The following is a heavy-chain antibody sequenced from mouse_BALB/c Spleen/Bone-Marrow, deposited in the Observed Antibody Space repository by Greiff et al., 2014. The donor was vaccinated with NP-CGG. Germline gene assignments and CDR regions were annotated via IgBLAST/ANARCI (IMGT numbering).Heavy chain of an antibody. CDR3: ARQGVYYGKTYYAMDY. Sequence: EVKLVESGGGLVQPGGSLKISCAASGFTFSSYIMSWVRQTPEKRLEWVAYISNGGGSTYYPDTVKGRFTISRDNAKNALYLQMISLKSEDTAIYYCARQGVYYGKTYYAMDYWGQGTLATVSS. V-gene: IGHV5-12-2*01. CDR1: GFTFSSYI. D-gene: IGHD2-1*01. CDR2: ISNGGGST. J-gene: IGHJ4*01.